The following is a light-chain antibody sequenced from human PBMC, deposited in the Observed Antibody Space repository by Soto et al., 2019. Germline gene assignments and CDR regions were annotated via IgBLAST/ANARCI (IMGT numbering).Light chain of an antibody. Sequence: IQMTQSPSSLSASIGDRVTITCQASHDSRNSLNWYQQTPGKPPKLLISDASNLELGVPSKFSGTGFGTDVSFTIINLQPEDIATYYCQLYDNLPLTFGGGTKVQIK. CDR2: DAS. CDR3: QLYDNLPLT. J-gene: IGKJ4*01. CDR1: HDSRNS. V-gene: IGKV1-33*01.